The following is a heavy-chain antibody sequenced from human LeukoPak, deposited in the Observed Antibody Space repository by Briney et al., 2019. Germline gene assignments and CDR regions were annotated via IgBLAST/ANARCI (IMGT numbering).Heavy chain of an antibody. CDR3: ARGSTSYYYGMDV. CDR1: GFTFSSYS. CDR2: ISSSSSYI. Sequence: PGGSLRLSCAASGFTFSSYSMNWVRQAPGKGLEWVSSISSSSSYICYADSVKGRFTISRDNAKNSLYLQMNSLRAEDTAVYYCARGSTSYYYGMDVWGQGTTVTVSS. V-gene: IGHV3-21*01. D-gene: IGHD2-2*01. J-gene: IGHJ6*02.